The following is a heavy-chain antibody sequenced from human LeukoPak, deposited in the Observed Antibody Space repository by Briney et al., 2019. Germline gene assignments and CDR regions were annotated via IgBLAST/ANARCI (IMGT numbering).Heavy chain of an antibody. J-gene: IGHJ4*02. CDR3: ARGRTFDN. Sequence: PSETLSLTCTVSGGSISSYYWSWIRQPPGKGLEWIGNIYDRGSTKYNPSLKSRVTISVDTSKNQFSLRLSSVTAADTPVYYCARGRTFDNWGQGTLVTVSS. CDR2: IYDRGST. V-gene: IGHV4-59*01. CDR1: GGSISSYY.